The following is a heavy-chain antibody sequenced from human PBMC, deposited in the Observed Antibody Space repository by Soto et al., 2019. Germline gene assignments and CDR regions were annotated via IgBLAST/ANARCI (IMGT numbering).Heavy chain of an antibody. CDR2: GLRHEFV. CDR3: VAGPDHAKSAY. Sequence: SETLSLTCTVSGGSIIDDYLSWTLQPPGKGLEWIGYGLRHEFVGTNPSLTSRVTISVDTSKKQFSLRLNSVTAADTAVYYCVAGPDHAKSAYWGQGTLVTVSS. J-gene: IGHJ4*01. CDR1: GGSIIDDY. V-gene: IGHV4-59*13.